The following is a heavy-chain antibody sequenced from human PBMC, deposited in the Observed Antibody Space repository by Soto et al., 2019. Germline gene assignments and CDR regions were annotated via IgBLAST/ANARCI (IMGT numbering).Heavy chain of an antibody. CDR3: ARDIGAGTFWLDP. V-gene: IGHV1-69*13. Sequence: ASVKVSCKASGVTFSSYAISWVRQAPVQGLEWMGWIIPIFGTANYAQKFQGRVTITADESTSTAYMELSSLRSEDTAVCYCARDIGAGTFWLDPWGQGTMVTVSS. CDR2: IIPIFGTA. J-gene: IGHJ5*02. D-gene: IGHD6-19*01. CDR1: GVTFSSYA.